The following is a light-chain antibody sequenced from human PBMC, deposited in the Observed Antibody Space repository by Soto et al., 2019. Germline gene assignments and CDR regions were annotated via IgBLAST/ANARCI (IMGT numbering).Light chain of an antibody. Sequence: IVLTQSPATLSVSPGERATLSCRASQTIAGNLAWYQQKPGQPPRLLIYGASSRATGIPDRFSGSGSGTEFTLTISSLQSGDFAVYYCQQYNRWPFTFGPGTKVDIK. CDR3: QQYNRWPFT. J-gene: IGKJ3*01. CDR1: QTIAGN. CDR2: GAS. V-gene: IGKV3D-15*01.